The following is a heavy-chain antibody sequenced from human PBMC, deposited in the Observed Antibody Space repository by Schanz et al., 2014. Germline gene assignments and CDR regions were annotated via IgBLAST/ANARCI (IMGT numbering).Heavy chain of an antibody. CDR2: IGTSGGT. CDR1: GFTASSHS. V-gene: IGHV3-23*04. CDR3: AKIERNED. J-gene: IGHJ4*02. D-gene: IGHD1-1*01. Sequence: EVQLVESGGGLVQPGGSLRLSCAASGFTASSHSMNWVRQAPGKGLEWVSTIGTSGGTNYAESVKGRFTISRDNSKNTLYLQMNSLRAEDTAVYFCAKIERNEDWGQGTLVTVSS.